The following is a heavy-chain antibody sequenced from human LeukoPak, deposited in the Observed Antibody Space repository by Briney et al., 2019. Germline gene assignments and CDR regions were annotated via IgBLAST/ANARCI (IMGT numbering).Heavy chain of an antibody. Sequence: PGGSLRLSCAASGFTFTKYAMSWVRQAPGKGLEWVSAIGGSGVSTYYADSVKGRFSISRDNSKNTLYLQMNSLRAEDTAVYYCAKGGELAHFYYYGMDVWGQGTTVTVSS. CDR1: GFTFTKYA. CDR2: IGGSGVST. CDR3: AKGGELAHFYYYGMDV. D-gene: IGHD1-1*01. J-gene: IGHJ6*02. V-gene: IGHV3-23*01.